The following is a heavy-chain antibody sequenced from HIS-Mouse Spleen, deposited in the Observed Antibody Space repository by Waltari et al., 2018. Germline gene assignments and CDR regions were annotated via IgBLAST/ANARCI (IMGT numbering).Heavy chain of an antibody. V-gene: IGHV3-7*01. CDR2: IKQDGSEK. D-gene: IGHD3-16*01. CDR1: GFTFSSYW. CDR3: ARLITYFDY. Sequence: EVQLVESGGGLVQPGGSVSLSWAASGFTFSSYWMSWVRQAPGKGLEWVANIKQDGSEKYYVDSVKGRFTISRDNAKNSLYLQMNSLRAEDTAVYYCARLITYFDYWGQGTLVTVSS. J-gene: IGHJ4*02.